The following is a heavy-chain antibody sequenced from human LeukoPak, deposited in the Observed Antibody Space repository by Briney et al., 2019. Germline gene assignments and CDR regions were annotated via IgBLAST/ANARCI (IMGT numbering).Heavy chain of an antibody. CDR1: GDSINKHF. V-gene: IGHV4-59*11. CDR2: ISHNGNT. CDR3: ARGGPEDRTWRYYIDF. J-gene: IGHJ4*02. Sequence: SETLSLTCTVSGDSINKHFWSWLRQSPGKGPEWLGYISHNGNTNYYPSLKSRVTISLDKSNNQFSLRLSSVTAADTAVYYCARGGPEDRTWRYYIDFWGQGILVTVSS.